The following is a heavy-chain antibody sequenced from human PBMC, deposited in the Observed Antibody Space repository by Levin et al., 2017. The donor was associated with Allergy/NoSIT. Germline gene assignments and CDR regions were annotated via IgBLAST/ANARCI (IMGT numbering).Heavy chain of an antibody. CDR3: ARQDYYGSGSYLTFDI. CDR1: GGSISSSNYC. J-gene: IGHJ3*02. Sequence: SQTLSLTCTVSGGSISSSNYCWGWIRQPPGKGLEWIGNIYYSGRTNYNPSLKSRITLSVDTSKNEFSLRLTSVTAADTAVYYCARQDYYGSGSYLTFDIWGQGTMVTVSS. CDR2: IYYSGRT. V-gene: IGHV4-39*01. D-gene: IGHD3-10*01.